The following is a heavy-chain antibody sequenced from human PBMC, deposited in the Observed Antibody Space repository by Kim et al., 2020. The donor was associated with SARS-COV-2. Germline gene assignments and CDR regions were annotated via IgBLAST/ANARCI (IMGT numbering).Heavy chain of an antibody. V-gene: IGHV4-59*01. Sequence: YNPSLKSRVTISVDTSKNQFSLKLSSVTAADTAVYYCALYGSGSYSHGIYWGQGTLVTVSS. J-gene: IGHJ4*02. CDR3: ALYGSGSYSHGIY. D-gene: IGHD3-10*01.